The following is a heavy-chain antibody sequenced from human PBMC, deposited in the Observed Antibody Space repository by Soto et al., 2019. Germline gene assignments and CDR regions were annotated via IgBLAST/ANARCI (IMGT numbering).Heavy chain of an antibody. CDR1: GFTFSSYA. V-gene: IGHV3-30-3*01. CDR3: ARDLYGDYDGVLDAFDI. J-gene: IGHJ3*02. CDR2: ISYDGSNK. Sequence: GGSLRLSCAASGFTFSSYAMHWVRQAPGKGLEWVAVISYDGSNKYYADSVKGRFTISRDNSKNKLYLQMNSLRAEDTAVYYCARDLYGDYDGVLDAFDIWGQGTMVTVSS. D-gene: IGHD4-17*01.